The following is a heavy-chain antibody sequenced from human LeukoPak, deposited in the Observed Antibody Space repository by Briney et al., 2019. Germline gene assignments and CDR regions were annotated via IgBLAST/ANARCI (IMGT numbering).Heavy chain of an antibody. V-gene: IGHV4-39*01. D-gene: IGHD4-17*01. J-gene: IGHJ4*02. CDR1: GGSISSSSSY. CDR2: IYYSGST. Sequence: PSETLSLTCSVSGGSISSSSSYWGWIRQPPGKGLEWIGSIYYSGSTYYNPSLKSRVTISVDTSKNQFSLNLSSVTAADTAVYYCPRLHTTVNTFDFWGQGTLVTVSS. CDR3: PRLHTTVNTFDF.